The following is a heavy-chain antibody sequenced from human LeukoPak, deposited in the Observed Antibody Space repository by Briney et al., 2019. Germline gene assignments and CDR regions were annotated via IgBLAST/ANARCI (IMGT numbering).Heavy chain of an antibody. V-gene: IGHV3-23*01. J-gene: IGHJ4*02. CDR2: ITGTGGST. Sequence: PGGSLRLSCAASGFTFSSYSMNWVRQPPGKGLEWVSGITGTGGSTYYADSVKGRFTVSRDTSKNTLYLQMNSLRAEDTAIYYCAKDHGTAVAGFYYWGQGTLVTVSS. CDR3: AKDHGTAVAGFYY. CDR1: GFTFSSYS. D-gene: IGHD6-19*01.